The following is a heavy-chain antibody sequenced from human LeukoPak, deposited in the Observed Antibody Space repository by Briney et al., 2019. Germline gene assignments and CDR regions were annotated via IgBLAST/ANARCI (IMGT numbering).Heavy chain of an antibody. Sequence: GGSLRLSCAASGFTFNEYAMHWVRQAPGKGLEWVSSISWNSDSIAYADSVRGRFTISRDNAKTSLYLQMNSLRPGDTALYYCTKDKGTINGFYYFDSWGQGTLVAVSS. V-gene: IGHV3-9*01. D-gene: IGHD1-20*01. J-gene: IGHJ4*02. CDR1: GFTFNEYA. CDR3: TKDKGTINGFYYFDS. CDR2: ISWNSDSI.